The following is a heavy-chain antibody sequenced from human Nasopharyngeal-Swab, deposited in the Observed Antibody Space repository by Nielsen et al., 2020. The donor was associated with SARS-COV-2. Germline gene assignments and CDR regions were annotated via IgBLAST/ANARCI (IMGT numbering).Heavy chain of an antibody. J-gene: IGHJ4*02. Sequence: GESLKISCAASGFTFSSYWMSWVRQAPGKGLEWVANIKQDGSEKYYVDSVKGRFTISRDNAKNSLYLQMNSLRAEDTAVYYCLGIVGATAGNWGQGTLVTVSS. D-gene: IGHD1-26*01. CDR2: IKQDGSEK. V-gene: IGHV3-7*01. CDR3: LGIVGATAGN. CDR1: GFTFSSYW.